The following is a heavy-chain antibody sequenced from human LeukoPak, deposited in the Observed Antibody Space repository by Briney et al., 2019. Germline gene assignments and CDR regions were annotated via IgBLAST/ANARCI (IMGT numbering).Heavy chain of an antibody. CDR2: IRSTGAST. J-gene: IGHJ3*02. CDR1: GFTFSAFA. Sequence: GGSLRLSRAASGFTFSAFAMTWVRQAPGKGLEWVSTIRSTGASTYYADSVKGRFTISRDNSKNTLYLQMNILAAKDTAVYYCAKGALYGSGSYYSAFDIWGQGTMVTVSS. CDR3: AKGALYGSGSYYSAFDI. V-gene: IGHV3-23*01. D-gene: IGHD3-10*01.